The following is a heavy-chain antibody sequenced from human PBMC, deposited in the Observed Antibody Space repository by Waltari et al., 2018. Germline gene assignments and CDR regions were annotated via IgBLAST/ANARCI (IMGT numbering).Heavy chain of an antibody. D-gene: IGHD3-3*01. CDR1: GFTFSNFW. V-gene: IGHV3-74*01. Sequence: EEHLVESGGGLVQPGGSLRLSCAASGFTFSNFWMHWVRQAPGKGLVWVARIKSDGTGATYADSVRGRFTISRDNAKNTLLLQMNSLRANDTAVYCCANHRPSGLGMEVWGQGTTVTVSS. CDR3: ANHRPSGLGMEV. CDR2: IKSDGTGA. J-gene: IGHJ6*02.